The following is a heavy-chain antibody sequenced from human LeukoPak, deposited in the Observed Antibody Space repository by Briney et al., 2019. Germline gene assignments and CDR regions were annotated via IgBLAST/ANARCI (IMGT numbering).Heavy chain of an antibody. J-gene: IGHJ4*02. CDR2: ISYDGSNK. D-gene: IGHD6-13*01. CDR3: ARDKRYSSSWYPHYYFDY. Sequence: GGSLRLSCAASGFTLSTYSMNWVRQAPGKGLEWVAVISYDGSNKYYADSVKGRFTISRDNSKNTLYLQMNSLRAEDTAVYYCARDKRYSSSWYPHYYFDYWGQGTLVTVSS. CDR1: GFTLSTYS. V-gene: IGHV3-30*03.